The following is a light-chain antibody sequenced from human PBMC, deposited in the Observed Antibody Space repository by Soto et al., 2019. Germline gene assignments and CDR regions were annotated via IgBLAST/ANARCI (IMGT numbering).Light chain of an antibody. J-gene: IGKJ1*01. CDR2: GAS. Sequence: VVTQEPSLTVSPGGTVTLTCGSSTGAVTNGHYPYWFQQKPGQAPRLLIYGASNRATGIPDRFSGSGSGTDFTLTISRLEPEDFAVYYCQQYGSSGTFGQGTKVDIK. CDR1: TGAVTNG. V-gene: IGKV3-20*01. CDR3: QQYGSSGT.